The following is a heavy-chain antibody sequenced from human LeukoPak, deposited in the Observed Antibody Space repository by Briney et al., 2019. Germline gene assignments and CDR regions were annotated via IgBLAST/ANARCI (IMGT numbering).Heavy chain of an antibody. D-gene: IGHD4-17*01. CDR2: IYYSGST. CDR1: GGSISSGTYY. J-gene: IGHJ4*02. V-gene: IGHV4-31*03. Sequence: NPSETLSLTCTASGGSISSGTYYWSWIRQHPGKGLEWIGYIYYSGSTYYNPSLKSRLTISVDTSKNQFSLKLSSVTAADTAVYYCARVNGDYAEAWGQGTLVTVSS. CDR3: ARVNGDYAEA.